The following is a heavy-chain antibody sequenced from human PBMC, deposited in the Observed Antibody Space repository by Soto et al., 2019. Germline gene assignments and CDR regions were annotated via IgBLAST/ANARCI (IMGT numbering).Heavy chain of an antibody. CDR3: ARGDGYYDSSGYRYAFDI. V-gene: IGHV1-69*06. D-gene: IGHD3-22*01. Sequence: SVKVSCKTSGGTFSSYAISWVRQAPGQGLEWMGGIVPIVDTSTYAQKFQGRVTITADKSTSTAYMELSSLRSEDTAVYYCARGDGYYDSSGYRYAFDIWGQGTMVTVSS. CDR1: GGTFSSYA. CDR2: IVPIVDTS. J-gene: IGHJ3*02.